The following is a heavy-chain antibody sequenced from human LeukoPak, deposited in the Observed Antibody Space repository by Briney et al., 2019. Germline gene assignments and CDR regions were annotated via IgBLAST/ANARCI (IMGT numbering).Heavy chain of an antibody. J-gene: IGHJ4*02. Sequence: PSETLSLTCTLSGGFISSSSYYWRWIRQPPGKGLEWIESSYYSGSTYYNPSLKSRVTISVDTSKNQFSLKLSSVTAADTAVYFWARVAAAGNYYFDYWGQGTLVTVSS. CDR1: GGFISSSSYY. D-gene: IGHD6-13*01. CDR2: SYYSGST. V-gene: IGHV4-39*07. CDR3: ARVAAAGNYYFDY.